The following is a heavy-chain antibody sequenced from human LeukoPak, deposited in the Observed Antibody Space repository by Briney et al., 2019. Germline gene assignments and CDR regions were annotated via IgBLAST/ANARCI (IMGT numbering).Heavy chain of an antibody. Sequence: GASVTVSCKFSGTTLRELPIQWVWQGGGKGLEWMAGFDPENAEIVYAQKFQGRVTMTEDTSTNTAYMELTSLTSDDTALYYCATRGSDFWSGFDFWGQGTQVTVSS. CDR3: ATRGSDFWSGFDF. CDR2: FDPENAEI. V-gene: IGHV1-24*01. CDR1: GTTLRELP. D-gene: IGHD3-3*01. J-gene: IGHJ4*02.